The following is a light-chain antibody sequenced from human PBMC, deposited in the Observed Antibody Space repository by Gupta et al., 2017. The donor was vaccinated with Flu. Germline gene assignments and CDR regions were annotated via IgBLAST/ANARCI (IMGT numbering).Light chain of an antibody. CDR3: QRRANWRLI. Sequence: GDSATRSSRASQSVTTFLAWYQQKHGQSPRLLIYDSNKRATGIPGRFSGSGSGTDFTPTISNLEPEDFAVYYCQRRANWRLIFGGGTRVEIK. V-gene: IGKV3-11*01. CDR1: QSVTTF. J-gene: IGKJ4*01. CDR2: DSN.